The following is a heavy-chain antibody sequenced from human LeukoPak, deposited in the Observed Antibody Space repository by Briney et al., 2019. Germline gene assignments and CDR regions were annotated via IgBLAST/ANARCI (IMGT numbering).Heavy chain of an antibody. CDR3: ARAPILYYFDC. Sequence: SEILSLTCTVSGGSISSYYWSWIRQPPGKELEWIGYIYYTGSTSYNPSLRSRVTISVDTSKNQFSLNLSSVTAADTAVYYCARAPILYYFDCWGQGTLVTVSS. CDR2: IYYTGST. J-gene: IGHJ4*02. V-gene: IGHV4-59*08. CDR1: GGSISSYY.